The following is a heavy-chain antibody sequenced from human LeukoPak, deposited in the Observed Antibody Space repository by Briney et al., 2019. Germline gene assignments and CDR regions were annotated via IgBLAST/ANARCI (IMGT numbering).Heavy chain of an antibody. CDR1: GYTFTGYY. V-gene: IGHV1-2*02. D-gene: IGHD4-17*01. J-gene: IGHJ3*02. CDR2: INPNSGGT. Sequence: GASVKVSCKASGYTFTGYYMHWVRQAPGQGLEWMGWINPNSGGTNYAQKFQGRVTMTRDTSISTAYMELSRLRSDDTAVYYCASPLWANGDYEAGDAFDIWGQGTMVTVSS. CDR3: ASPLWANGDYEAGDAFDI.